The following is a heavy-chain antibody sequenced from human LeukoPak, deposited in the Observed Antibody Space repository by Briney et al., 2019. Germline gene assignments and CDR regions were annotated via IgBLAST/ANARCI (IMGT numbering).Heavy chain of an antibody. J-gene: IGHJ4*02. CDR3: ARVGEWELPYYFDY. CDR1: GGSISSYY. CDR2: IYYSGST. Sequence: SETLSLTCTVSGGSISSYYWSWIRQPPGKGLEWIGYIYYSGSTNYNPSLKSRVTISVDTSKNQFSLKLSSVTAADTAVYYCARVGEWELPYYFDYWGQGTLVTVSS. V-gene: IGHV4-59*01. D-gene: IGHD1-26*01.